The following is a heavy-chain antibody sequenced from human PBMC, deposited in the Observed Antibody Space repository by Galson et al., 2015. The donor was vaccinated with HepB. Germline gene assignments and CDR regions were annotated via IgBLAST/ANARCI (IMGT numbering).Heavy chain of an antibody. V-gene: IGHV3-30*04. Sequence: SLRLSCAASGFTFSSYAMHWVRRAPGKGLEWVAVISYDGSNKYYVDSVKGRFTISRDNSKNTLYLQMNSLRAEDTAVYYCARGYDSSGYYYFDYWGQGTLVTVSS. CDR3: ARGYDSSGYYYFDY. CDR1: GFTFSSYA. CDR2: ISYDGSNK. D-gene: IGHD3-22*01. J-gene: IGHJ4*02.